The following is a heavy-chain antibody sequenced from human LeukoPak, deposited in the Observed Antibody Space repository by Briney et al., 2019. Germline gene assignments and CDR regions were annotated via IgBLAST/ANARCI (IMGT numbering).Heavy chain of an antibody. CDR3: ARVKYYGFDP. CDR1: GGSVSSGSYY. V-gene: IGHV4-61*03. CDR2: ISYSGST. D-gene: IGHD3-10*01. Sequence: SETLSLTCTVSGGSVSSGSYYWSWIRQPPGKALEWISYISYSGSTNYNPSLKSRVTISLDTFKNHFSLKLTSVTAADTAMYYCARVKYYGFDPWGQGTLVTVSS. J-gene: IGHJ5*02.